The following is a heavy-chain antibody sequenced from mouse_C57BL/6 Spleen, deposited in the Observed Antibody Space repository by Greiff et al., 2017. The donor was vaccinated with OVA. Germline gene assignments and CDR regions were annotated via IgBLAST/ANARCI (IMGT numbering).Heavy chain of an antibody. V-gene: IGHV3-6*01. CDR2: ISYDGSN. J-gene: IGHJ4*01. Sequence: EVKLMESGPGLVKPSQSLSLTCSVTGYSITSGYYWNWIRQFPGNKLEWMGYISYDGSNNYNPSLKNRISITRDTSKNQFFLKLNSVTTEDTATYYCARKGVPFYAMDYWGQGTSVTVSS. CDR3: ARKGVPFYAMDY. CDR1: GYSITSGYY. D-gene: IGHD5-1*01.